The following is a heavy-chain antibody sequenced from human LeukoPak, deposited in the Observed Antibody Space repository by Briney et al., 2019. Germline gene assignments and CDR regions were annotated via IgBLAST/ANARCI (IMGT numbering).Heavy chain of an antibody. CDR2: MNPNSGNT. CDR1: GYTFKNYG. J-gene: IGHJ4*02. D-gene: IGHD5-24*01. V-gene: IGHV1-8*02. CDR3: ARATPGGLHGYSFDY. Sequence: ASVKVSCKASGYTFKNYGINWVRQATGQGLEWMGWMNPNSGNTGFAQKFQVRVSMTRDTSINTAYMELTSLRSGDTAVYYCARATPGGLHGYSFDYWGQGTVVTVYS.